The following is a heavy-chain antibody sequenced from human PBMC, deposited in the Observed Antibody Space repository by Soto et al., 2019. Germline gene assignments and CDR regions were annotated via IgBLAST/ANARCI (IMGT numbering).Heavy chain of an antibody. CDR1: GYTFTIYG. Sequence: ASVKVSCKASGYTFTIYGISWVLQSPGQGLEWMGWISAYNGNTNYAQKLQGRVTMTTDTSTSTAYMELRSLRSDDTAVYYCARLVPAALDAFDIWGQGTMVTVSS. D-gene: IGHD2-2*01. CDR2: ISAYNGNT. V-gene: IGHV1-18*04. CDR3: ARLVPAALDAFDI. J-gene: IGHJ3*02.